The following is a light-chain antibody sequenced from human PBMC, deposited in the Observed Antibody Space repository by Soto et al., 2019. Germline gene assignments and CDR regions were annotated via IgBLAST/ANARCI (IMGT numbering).Light chain of an antibody. CDR2: SNT. J-gene: IGLJ2*01. Sequence: LAQPPSVSGAPGQRVTISCTGSSSSVGAGYDVHWYQHLPGTAPKLLIFSNTNRPSGVPDRFSGSKSGTSVSLAIAGLQAEDEGDYYCQSYDNILSAVVFGGGTKVTVL. V-gene: IGLV1-40*01. CDR3: QSYDNILSAVV. CDR1: SSSVGAGYD.